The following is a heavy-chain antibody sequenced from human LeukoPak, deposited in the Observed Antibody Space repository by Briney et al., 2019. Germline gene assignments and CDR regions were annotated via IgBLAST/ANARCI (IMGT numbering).Heavy chain of an antibody. CDR2: IWYDGSNK. V-gene: IGHV3-33*01. Sequence: SCKVSGYTLTELSMHWVRQAPGKGLEWVAVIWYDGSNKYYADSVKGRFTISRDNSKNTLYLQMNSLRAEDTAVYYCARESGAMVTSPFDPWGQGTLVTVSS. CDR3: ARESGAMVTSPFDP. CDR1: GYTLTELS. D-gene: IGHD5-18*01. J-gene: IGHJ5*02.